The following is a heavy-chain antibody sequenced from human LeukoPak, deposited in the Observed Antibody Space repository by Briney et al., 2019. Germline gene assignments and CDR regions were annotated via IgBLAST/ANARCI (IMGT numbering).Heavy chain of an antibody. J-gene: IGHJ3*02. CDR3: ARATSSGWYRLGAFDI. V-gene: IGHV4-30-4*02. CDR1: GDSISIGDYR. Sequence: PSETLSLTCSVSGDSISIGDYRWSWIRQSPGKGLEWIGYIYYIGTAYYNPSLKSRVTISVDTSKNQFSLKLSSVTAADTAVYYCARATSSGWYRLGAFDIWGQGTMVTVSS. D-gene: IGHD6-19*01. CDR2: IYYIGTA.